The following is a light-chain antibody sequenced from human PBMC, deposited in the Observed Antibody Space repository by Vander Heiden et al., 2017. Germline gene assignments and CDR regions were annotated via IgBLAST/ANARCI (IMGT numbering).Light chain of an antibody. CDR2: DVS. CDR3: SSYTSSSTLGV. V-gene: IGLV2-14*01. J-gene: IGLJ3*02. Sequence: QSALTHPASGSGSPEQSITIACTGTSRDVGGYNDVSWYQQHPGKAPKLMIYDVSNRPSGVSNRFSGSKSGNTASLTISGLQAEDEADYYCSSYTSSSTLGVFGGGTKLTVL. CDR1: SRDVGGYND.